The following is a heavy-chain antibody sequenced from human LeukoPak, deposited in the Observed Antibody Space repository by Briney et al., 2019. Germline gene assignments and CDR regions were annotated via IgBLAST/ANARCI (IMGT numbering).Heavy chain of an antibody. D-gene: IGHD3-10*01. J-gene: IGHJ4*02. V-gene: IGHV3-23*01. CDR2: ISGSGGST. Sequence: GSLRLSCAASGFSFSNYAMNWVRQAPGKGLEWVSVISGSGGSTFYADSVKGGFIISRDNSKSTLYLQMNSLRTEDTAVYYCAKGSDLWFGETWGQGVLVTVSS. CDR3: AKGSDLWFGET. CDR1: GFSFSNYA.